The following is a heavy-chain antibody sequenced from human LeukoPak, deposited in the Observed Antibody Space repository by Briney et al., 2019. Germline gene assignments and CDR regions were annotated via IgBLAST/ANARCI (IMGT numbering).Heavy chain of an antibody. CDR2: IIPILGIA. CDR3: ATAYYYGSGSPFDP. V-gene: IGHV1-69*04. Sequence: GASVKVSCKASGGTFSSYAISWVRQAPGQGLEWMGRIIPILGIANYAQKFQGRVTITADKSTSTAYMELSSLRSEDTAVYYCATAYYYGSGSPFDPWGQGTLVTVSS. D-gene: IGHD3-10*01. CDR1: GGTFSSYA. J-gene: IGHJ5*02.